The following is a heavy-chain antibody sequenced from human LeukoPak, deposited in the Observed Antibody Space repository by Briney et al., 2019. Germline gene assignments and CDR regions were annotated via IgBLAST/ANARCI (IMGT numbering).Heavy chain of an antibody. J-gene: IGHJ4*02. Sequence: PGGSLRLSCAASGFTFSSYAMHWVRQAPGKGLEWVAVISYDGSNKYYADSVKGRFTISRDNSKNTLYPQMNSLRAEDTAVYYCARDTSWDYHGSGSYLGDYWGQGTLVTVSS. CDR3: ARDTSWDYHGSGSYLGDY. V-gene: IGHV3-30-3*01. D-gene: IGHD3-10*01. CDR2: ISYDGSNK. CDR1: GFTFSSYA.